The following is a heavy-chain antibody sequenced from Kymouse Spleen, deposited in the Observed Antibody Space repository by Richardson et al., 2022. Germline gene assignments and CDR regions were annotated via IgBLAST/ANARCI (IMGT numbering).Heavy chain of an antibody. J-gene: IGHJ4*02. CDR1: GFTFSDHY. D-gene: IGHD3-3*01. CDR3: ARTTIFGVVIPFDY. CDR2: TRNKANSYTT. Sequence: EVQLVESGGGLVQPGGSLRLSCAASGFTFSDHYMDWVRQAPGKGLEWVGRTRNKANSYTTEYAASVKGRFTISRDDSKNSLYLQMNSLKTEDTAVYYCARTTIFGVVIPFDYWGQGTLVTVSS. V-gene: IGHV3-72*01.